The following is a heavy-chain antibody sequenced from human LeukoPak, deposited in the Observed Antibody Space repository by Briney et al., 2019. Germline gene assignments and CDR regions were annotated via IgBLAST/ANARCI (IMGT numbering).Heavy chain of an antibody. J-gene: IGHJ6*03. CDR2: IYYSGHT. D-gene: IGHD3-3*01. CDR3: ARHRRDHDFWSGSNPTDYYYYMDV. V-gene: IGHV4-39*01. CDR1: GGSISSSNYY. Sequence: PSETLYLTCTVSGGSISSSNYYWGWIPQPPGNGLEWIGTIYYSGHTYYNPSLKSRVTILVDTSQNQFSLKLSSVTAADTAVYYCARHRRDHDFWSGSNPTDYYYYMDVWGKGTSVTVSS.